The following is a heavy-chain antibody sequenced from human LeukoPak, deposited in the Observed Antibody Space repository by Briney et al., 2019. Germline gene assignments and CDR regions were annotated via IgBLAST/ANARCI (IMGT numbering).Heavy chain of an antibody. CDR3: ARYYSGSHTWNAFDI. D-gene: IGHD1-26*01. CDR2: ISSSGSTI. CDR1: GFTFSDYY. Sequence: GGSLRLSCAASGFTFSDYYMSWIRQAPGKGLEWVSYISSSGSTIYYADSVKGRFTISRDNAKNSLYLQMNSLRAEDTAVYYCARYYSGSHTWNAFDIWGQGTMVTVSS. V-gene: IGHV3-11*01. J-gene: IGHJ3*02.